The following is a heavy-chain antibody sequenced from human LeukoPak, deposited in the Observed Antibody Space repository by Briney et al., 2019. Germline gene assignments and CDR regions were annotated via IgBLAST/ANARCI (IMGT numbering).Heavy chain of an antibody. CDR3: ARSMVLGGLDFRGLLDP. Sequence: SETLSLTCNVSGYSISSGYYWGWIRQPPGKGLEWIGSIYHSGSTYYNPSLKSRVTMSLDTSKNQVSLKLSSVTAADTALYYCARSMVLGGLDFRGLLDPWGQGTLVIVSS. D-gene: IGHD2-8*01. CDR2: IYHSGST. J-gene: IGHJ5*02. CDR1: GYSISSGYY. V-gene: IGHV4-38-2*02.